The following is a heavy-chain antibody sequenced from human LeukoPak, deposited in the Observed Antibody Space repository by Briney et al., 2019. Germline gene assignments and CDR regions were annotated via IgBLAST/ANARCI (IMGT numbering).Heavy chain of an antibody. D-gene: IGHD2-2*01. CDR2: INHSGST. CDR1: GGSFSGYY. Sequence: PSETLSLTCAVYGGSFSGYYWSWIRQPPGKGLEWIGEINHSGSTNHNPSLKSRVTISVDTSKNQFSLKLSSVTAADTSVYYCARGIVLVPAAKEYFDLWGRGTLVTVSS. J-gene: IGHJ2*01. CDR3: ARGIVLVPAAKEYFDL. V-gene: IGHV4-34*01.